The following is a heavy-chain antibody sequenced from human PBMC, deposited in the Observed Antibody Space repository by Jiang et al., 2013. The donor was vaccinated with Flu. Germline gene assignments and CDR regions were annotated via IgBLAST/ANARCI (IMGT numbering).Heavy chain of an antibody. CDR2: VYYSGST. CDR3: ARHGYDTSGFYYENYFDY. V-gene: IGHV4-59*08. CDR1: GGSISSYY. J-gene: IGHJ4*02. D-gene: IGHD3-22*01. Sequence: LLKPSETLSLTCTVSGGSISSYYWSWIRQPPGKGLEWIGYVYYSGSTNYNPSLKSRVTISVDTSKNQFSLKLSSVTAADTAVYYCARHGYDTSGFYYENYFDYWGQGTLVTVSS.